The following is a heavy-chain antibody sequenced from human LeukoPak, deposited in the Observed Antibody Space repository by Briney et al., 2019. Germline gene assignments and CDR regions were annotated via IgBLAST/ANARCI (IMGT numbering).Heavy chain of an antibody. CDR1: GGSISSGGYY. D-gene: IGHD6-13*01. Sequence: SETLSLTCTVSGGSISSGGYYWSWIRQHPGKGLEWIGYIYYSGSTYYNPSLKSRVTISEDTSKNQFSLKLSSVTAADTAVYYCARYRGIAAAAYWGQGTLVTVSS. CDR2: IYYSGST. V-gene: IGHV4-31*03. J-gene: IGHJ4*02. CDR3: ARYRGIAAAAY.